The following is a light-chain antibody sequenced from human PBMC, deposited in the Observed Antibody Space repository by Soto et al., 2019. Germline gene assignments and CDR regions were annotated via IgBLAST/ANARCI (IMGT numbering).Light chain of an antibody. V-gene: IGKV3-15*01. CDR3: QQYNNWPSWT. CDR1: QSVSSN. J-gene: IGKJ1*01. Sequence: IVMTQSPATLSVSPGERATLSCRASQSVSSNLAWYQQKPGQAPRLLIYDASTRATGIPARFSGSGSGTEFTLTISSLQSEDFAVYYCQQYNNWPSWTFGQGTKVDI. CDR2: DAS.